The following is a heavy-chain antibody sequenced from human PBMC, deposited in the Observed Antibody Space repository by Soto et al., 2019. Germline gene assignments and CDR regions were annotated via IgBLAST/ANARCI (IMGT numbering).Heavy chain of an antibody. CDR2: IYYSGST. Sequence: LSLTCTVSGGSISSGDYYWSWIRQPPGKGLEWIGYIYYSGSTYYNPSLKSRVTISVDTSKNQFSLKLSSVTAADTAVYYCARALYSSFPRYYYYGMDVWGQGTTVTVSS. V-gene: IGHV4-30-4*01. CDR1: GGSISSGDYY. D-gene: IGHD4-4*01. J-gene: IGHJ6*02. CDR3: ARALYSSFPRYYYYGMDV.